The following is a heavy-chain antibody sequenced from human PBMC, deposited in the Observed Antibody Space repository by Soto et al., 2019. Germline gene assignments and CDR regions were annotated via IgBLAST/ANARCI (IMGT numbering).Heavy chain of an antibody. Sequence: VAVISYDGSNKYYADSVKGRFTISRDNSKNTLYLQMNSLRAEDTAVYYCARLYCGGDCYSRNWGQGTLVTVSS. V-gene: IGHV3-30-3*01. CDR2: ISYDGSNK. D-gene: IGHD2-21*02. CDR3: ARLYCGGDCYSRN. J-gene: IGHJ4*02.